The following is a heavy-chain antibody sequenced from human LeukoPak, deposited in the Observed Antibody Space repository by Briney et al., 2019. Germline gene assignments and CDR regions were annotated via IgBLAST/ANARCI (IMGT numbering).Heavy chain of an antibody. V-gene: IGHV1-18*01. Sequence: ASVKVSCKASGYTFTSYGISWVRQAPGQGLEWMGWISAYNGNTNYAQKLQGRVTMTTDTSTSTAYMELRSLRSDDTAVYYCARDLFLGGSGSYYPHLFDYWGQGTLVTVSS. CDR2: ISAYNGNT. D-gene: IGHD3-10*01. CDR3: ARDLFLGGSGSYYPHLFDY. J-gene: IGHJ4*02. CDR1: GYTFTSYG.